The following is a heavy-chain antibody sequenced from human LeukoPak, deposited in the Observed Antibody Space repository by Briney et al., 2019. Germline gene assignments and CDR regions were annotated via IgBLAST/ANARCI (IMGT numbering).Heavy chain of an antibody. D-gene: IGHD1-26*01. CDR2: ILDDGRI. J-gene: IGHJ3*01. Sequence: GGSLRLSCAASGLTVSTTSMTWVRQAPGKGLEWVSDILDDGRIYYADSVKGRFTISRDHSQNKVNLQMDNLRAEDAAIYYCGSYRRAYDVWGQGTVVTVSS. V-gene: IGHV3-53*01. CDR3: GSYRRAYDV. CDR1: GLTVSTTS.